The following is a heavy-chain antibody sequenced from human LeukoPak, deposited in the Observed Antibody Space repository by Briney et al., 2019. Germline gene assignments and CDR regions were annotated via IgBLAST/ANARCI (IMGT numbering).Heavy chain of an antibody. D-gene: IGHD4-17*01. V-gene: IGHV1-8*01. CDR3: ARGSPFIYGDYRINAFDI. CDR1: GYTFTSYD. J-gene: IGHJ3*02. CDR2: MNPNSGNT. Sequence: ASVKVSCKASGYTFTSYDINWVRQATGQGLEWMGWMNPNSGNTGYAQKFQGRVTMTRNTSISTAYMELSSLRSEDTAVYYCARGSPFIYGDYRINAFDIWGQGTMVTVSS.